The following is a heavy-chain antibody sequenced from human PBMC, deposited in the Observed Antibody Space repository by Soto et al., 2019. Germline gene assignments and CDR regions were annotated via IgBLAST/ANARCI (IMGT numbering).Heavy chain of an antibody. CDR3: VRSQSAAYHA. J-gene: IGHJ3*01. Sequence: EVQLVESGGGLVQPGGALTLSCAESGFTFSSFWMTWVRQAPGKGLEWVANIKQAGSAKNYVDSVEGRFTVSRDNAKNALYRQMNSLRVEDTAVYYCVRSQSAAYHAWGQGTRVIVSS. CDR2: IKQAGSAK. V-gene: IGHV3-7*01. CDR1: GFTFSSFW. D-gene: IGHD2-15*01.